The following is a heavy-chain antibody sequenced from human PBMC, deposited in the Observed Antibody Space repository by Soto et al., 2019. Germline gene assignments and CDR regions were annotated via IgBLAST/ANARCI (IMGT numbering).Heavy chain of an antibody. J-gene: IGHJ6*02. CDR2: IDPSDSYT. CDR3: ARREAVGGTSGNGMDV. D-gene: IGHD6-13*01. CDR1: GYSFTSYW. V-gene: IGHV5-10-1*01. Sequence: GESLKISCKGSGYSFTSYWISWARQMPGKGLEWMGRIDPSDSYTNYSPSFHGHVTISADKSISTAYLQWSSLKASDTAMYYCARREAVGGTSGNGMDVWGQGTTVTVS.